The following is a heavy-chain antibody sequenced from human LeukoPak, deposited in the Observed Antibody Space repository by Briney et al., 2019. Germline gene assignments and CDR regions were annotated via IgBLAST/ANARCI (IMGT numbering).Heavy chain of an antibody. Sequence: GSLRLSCAASGFTVSSNYMSWVRQAPGKGLEWVSVIYSGGSTYYADSVKGRFTISRDNSKNTLYLQMNSLRAEDTAVYYCAKGGDFDWLFLFDYWGQGTLVTVSS. V-gene: IGHV3-53*01. CDR1: GFTVSSNY. D-gene: IGHD3-9*01. CDR3: AKGGDFDWLFLFDY. J-gene: IGHJ4*02. CDR2: IYSGGST.